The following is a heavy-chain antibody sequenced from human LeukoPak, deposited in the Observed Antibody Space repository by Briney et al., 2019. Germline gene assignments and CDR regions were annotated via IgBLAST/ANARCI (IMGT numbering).Heavy chain of an antibody. CDR2: ISAYNGNT. D-gene: IGHD3-22*01. V-gene: IGHV1-18*01. J-gene: IGHJ3*02. CDR3: ARDIYYDSSGYYWSGGAFDI. Sequence: ASVKVSCKASGYTFTSYGISWVRQAPGQGLEWMGWISAYNGNTNYAQKLQGRVTMTTDTSTSTAYMELRSLRSDDTAVYYCARDIYYDSSGYYWSGGAFDIWGQGTVVTVSS. CDR1: GYTFTSYG.